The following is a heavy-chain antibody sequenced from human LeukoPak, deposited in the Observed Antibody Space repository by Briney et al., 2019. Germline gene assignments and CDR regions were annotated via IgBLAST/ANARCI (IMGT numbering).Heavy chain of an antibody. CDR2: INHSGST. Sequence: SETQSLTCTVSGGSISSYYWSWIRQPPGKGLEWIGEINHSGSTNYNPSLKSRVTISVDTSKNQFSLKLSSVTAADTAVYYCARLSPYSYGPSFDYWGQGTLVTVSS. D-gene: IGHD5-18*01. CDR1: GGSISSYY. CDR3: ARLSPYSYGPSFDY. V-gene: IGHV4-34*01. J-gene: IGHJ4*02.